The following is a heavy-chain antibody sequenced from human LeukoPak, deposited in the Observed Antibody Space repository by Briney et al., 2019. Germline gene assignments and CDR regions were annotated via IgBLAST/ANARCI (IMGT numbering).Heavy chain of an antibody. Sequence: GGSLRLSCAASGFTFSSYSMNWVRQAPGKGLEWVSSISSSSSYIYYADSVKGRFTISRDNSKNTLYLHMNSLRAEDTAVYYCARDYGGSSPFDYWGQGTLVTVSS. CDR2: ISSSSSYI. CDR1: GFTFSSYS. J-gene: IGHJ4*02. CDR3: ARDYGGSSPFDY. D-gene: IGHD4-23*01. V-gene: IGHV3-21*01.